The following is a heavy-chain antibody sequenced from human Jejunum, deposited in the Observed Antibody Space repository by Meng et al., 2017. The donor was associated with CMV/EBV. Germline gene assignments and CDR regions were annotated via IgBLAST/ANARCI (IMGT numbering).Heavy chain of an antibody. CDR1: GGSIRPSY. V-gene: IGHV4-4*07. CDR2: IYTSGST. Sequence: VRWLGSGQRMVTPSSTTSLTCPVSGGSIRPSYWTWLRQPAGKGLEWIGRIYTSGSTHYNPSLKSRVTMSVDTSKNQFSLKLSSVTAADTAVYYCARENSGYDYWGQGTLVTVSS. CDR3: ARENSGYDY. D-gene: IGHD5-12*01. J-gene: IGHJ4*02.